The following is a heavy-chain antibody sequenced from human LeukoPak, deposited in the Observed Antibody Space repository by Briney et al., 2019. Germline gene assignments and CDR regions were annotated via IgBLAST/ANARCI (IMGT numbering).Heavy chain of an antibody. V-gene: IGHV3-48*03. Sequence: GGSLRLSCAASGFTFSSYEMNWVGQAPGKGLEWVSYISSSGSNIYYADSVKGRFTISRDNAKNSLYLQMNSLRAEDTAVYYCARAVAATLGDTFDIWGQGTMVTVSS. CDR2: ISSSGSNI. J-gene: IGHJ3*02. CDR1: GFTFSSYE. D-gene: IGHD1-26*01. CDR3: ARAVAATLGDTFDI.